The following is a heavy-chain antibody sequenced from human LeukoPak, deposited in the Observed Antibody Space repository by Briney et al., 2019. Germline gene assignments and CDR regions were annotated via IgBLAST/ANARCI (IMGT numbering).Heavy chain of an antibody. CDR3: ARGRGYSFGPGVFFDF. CDR1: GGSITSGGYY. V-gene: IGHV4-31*03. Sequence: SQTLSLTCTVSGGSITSGGYYWSWIRQHPGKGLEWIGYIYYAGRAYYKPSLRSRVTISVGTSKNQLSLKLTSVTAADTAVYYCARGRGYSFGPGVFFDFWGQGALVTVSS. CDR2: IYYAGRA. J-gene: IGHJ4*02. D-gene: IGHD5-18*01.